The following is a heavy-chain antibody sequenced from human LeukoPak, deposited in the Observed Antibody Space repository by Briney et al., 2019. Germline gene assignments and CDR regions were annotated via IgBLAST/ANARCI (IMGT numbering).Heavy chain of an antibody. CDR3: ARGGPRELPLYNWFDP. V-gene: IGHV1-46*01. CDR1: GYTFTSYY. J-gene: IGHJ5*02. Sequence: ASVKVSCKASGYTFTSYYMHWVRQAPGQGLEWMGIINPSGGSTSYAQKFQGRVTMTSDMSTSTVYMELSSLRSEDTAVYYCARGGPRELPLYNWFDPWGQGTLVIVSS. CDR2: INPSGGST. D-gene: IGHD1-26*01.